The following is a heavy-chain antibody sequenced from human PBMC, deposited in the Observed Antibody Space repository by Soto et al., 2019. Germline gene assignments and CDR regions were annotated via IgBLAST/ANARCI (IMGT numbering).Heavy chain of an antibody. Sequence: GESLKISCKGSGYSFTSYWISWVRQMPGKGLEWMGRIDPSDSYTNYSPSFQGHVTISADKSISTAYLQWSSLKASDTAMYYWSRSCSGGSCYSGVWEAYYYYGMDVWGQGTTVTVSS. CDR2: IDPSDSYT. CDR1: GYSFTSYW. J-gene: IGHJ6*02. CDR3: SRSCSGGSCYSGVWEAYYYYGMDV. D-gene: IGHD2-15*01. V-gene: IGHV5-10-1*01.